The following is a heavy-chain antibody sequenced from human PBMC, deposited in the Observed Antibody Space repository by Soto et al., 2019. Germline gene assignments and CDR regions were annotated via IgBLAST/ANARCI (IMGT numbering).Heavy chain of an antibody. CDR1: GFTFTTYA. V-gene: IGHV3-23*01. D-gene: IGHD5-18*01. J-gene: IGHJ4*02. CDR3: AKEAGDMATACGHFDH. Sequence: EVQLLESGGGLVQPGGSLRLSCAASGFTFTTYAMSWVRQAPGKGLEWVSAISGSGGSTYYADSVKGRFTISRDNSKNALYLQMNSLRAEDAAVYYCAKEAGDMATACGHFDHWGQGTLVTVSS. CDR2: ISGSGGST.